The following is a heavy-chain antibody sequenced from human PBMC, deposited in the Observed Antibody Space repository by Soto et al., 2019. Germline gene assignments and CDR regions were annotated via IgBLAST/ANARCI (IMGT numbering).Heavy chain of an antibody. Sequence: KSSETLSLTCTVSGGSISLYYWSWIRQPPGKTLEWLGYIYETGSAKYNPSLESRVTISVDTSKNQFSLTLNSVTAADTAVYYCARGRRWVDYWRQGTLVTVSS. CDR3: ARGRRWVDY. CDR2: IYETGSA. V-gene: IGHV4-59*01. J-gene: IGHJ4*02. CDR1: GGSISLYY.